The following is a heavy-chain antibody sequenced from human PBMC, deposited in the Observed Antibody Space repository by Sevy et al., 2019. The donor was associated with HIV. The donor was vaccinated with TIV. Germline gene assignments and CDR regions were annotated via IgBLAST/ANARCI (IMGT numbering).Heavy chain of an antibody. D-gene: IGHD3-16*01. Sequence: GGSLRLSCAASGFTFSTYDMHWVRQAPGKGLEWVASISYDGSYREYADSVRGRFSMSRDNSKNTMYLQMSGLSIEDTAVYYCAKNRPPGGSYFSRHAMDVWGRGTTVTVSS. V-gene: IGHV3-30*18. CDR2: ISYDGSYR. CDR3: AKNRPPGGSYFSRHAMDV. J-gene: IGHJ6*02. CDR1: GFTFSTYD.